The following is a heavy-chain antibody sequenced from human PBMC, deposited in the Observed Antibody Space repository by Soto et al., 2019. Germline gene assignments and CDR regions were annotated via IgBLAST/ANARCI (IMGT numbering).Heavy chain of an antibody. V-gene: IGHV1-2*04. J-gene: IGHJ5*02. CDR3: ARAWSSXLLWFGELEDDNNWFDP. D-gene: IGHD3-10*01. CDR1: GYTFTGYY. CDR2: INPNSGGT. Sequence: GASVKVSCKGSGYTFTGYYMHWVRQAPGQGLEWMGWINPNSGGTNYAQKFQGWVTMTRDTSISTAYMELSRLRSDDTAVYYCARAWSSXLLWFGELEDDNNWFDPWGQGTLVTVSS.